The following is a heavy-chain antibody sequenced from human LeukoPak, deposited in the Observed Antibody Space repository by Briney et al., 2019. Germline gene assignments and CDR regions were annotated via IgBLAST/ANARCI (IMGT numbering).Heavy chain of an antibody. CDR1: GYTFTGYY. CDR2: INPNSGGT. CDR3: VRASITMVRGVPYYYYYYMDV. D-gene: IGHD3-10*01. J-gene: IGHJ6*03. Sequence: ASVKVSCKASGYTFTGYYMHWVRQAPGQGLEWMGWINPNSGGTNYAQKFQGRVTMTRDTSISTAYMELSRLRSDDTAVYYCVRASITMVRGVPYYYYYYMDVWGKGTTVTVSS. V-gene: IGHV1-2*02.